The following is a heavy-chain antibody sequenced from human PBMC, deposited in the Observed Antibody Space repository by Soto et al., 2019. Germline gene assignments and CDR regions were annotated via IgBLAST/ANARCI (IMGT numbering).Heavy chain of an antibody. V-gene: IGHV1-8*01. J-gene: IGHJ5*02. D-gene: IGHD2-21*02. CDR1: GYTFTSYD. Sequence: ASVKVSCKASGYTFTSYDINWVRQATGQGLEWMGWMNPNSGNTSYAQKFQGRVTMTRNTSTSTVYMELSSLRSEDTAVYYCARDLRVVTAIRNWFDPWGQGTLVTV. CDR3: ARDLRVVTAIRNWFDP. CDR2: MNPNSGNT.